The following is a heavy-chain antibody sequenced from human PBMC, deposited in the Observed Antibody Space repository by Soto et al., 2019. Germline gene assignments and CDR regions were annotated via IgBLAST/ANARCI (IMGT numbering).Heavy chain of an antibody. V-gene: IGHV3-30*18. CDR3: AKDGRPRVAYYYDMGGLSPFDP. J-gene: IGHJ5*02. D-gene: IGHD3-22*01. CDR1: GFTFSSYG. Sequence: PGGSLRLSCAASGFTFSSYGMHWVRQAPGKGLEWVAVISYDGSNKYYVDSVKGRFTISRDNSKNTLYLQMNSLRAEDTAVYYCAKDGRPRVAYYYDMGGLSPFDPWGQGTLVTVSS. CDR2: ISYDGSNK.